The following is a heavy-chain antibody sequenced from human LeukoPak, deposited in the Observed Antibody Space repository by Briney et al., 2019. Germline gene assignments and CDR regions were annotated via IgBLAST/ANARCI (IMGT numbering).Heavy chain of an antibody. D-gene: IGHD6-13*01. V-gene: IGHV3-66*04. CDR2: IYGGGST. J-gene: IGHJ3*02. Sequence: GGSLRLSCAASGFTVSTNYMSWVRQAPGKGLEWVSIIYGGGSTFYAGSVKGRFTISRDISKNTLLLQMNSLRAEDTAVYYCAKQTAAGTSGAFDIWGQGTMVTVSS. CDR3: AKQTAAGTSGAFDI. CDR1: GFTVSTNY.